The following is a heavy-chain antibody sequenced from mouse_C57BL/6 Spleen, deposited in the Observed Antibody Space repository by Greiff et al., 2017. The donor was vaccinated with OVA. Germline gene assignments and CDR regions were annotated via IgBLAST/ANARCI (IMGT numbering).Heavy chain of an antibody. CDR3: ARGATDRYFDV. D-gene: IGHD1-1*01. J-gene: IGHJ1*03. CDR1: GYSITSGYY. V-gene: IGHV3-6*01. Sequence: ESGPGLVKPSQSLSLTCSVTGYSITSGYYWNWIRQFPGNKLEWMGYISYDGSNNYNPSLKNRISFTRDTSKNQFFLKLNSVTTEDTATYYCARGATDRYFDVWGTGTTVTVSS. CDR2: ISYDGSN.